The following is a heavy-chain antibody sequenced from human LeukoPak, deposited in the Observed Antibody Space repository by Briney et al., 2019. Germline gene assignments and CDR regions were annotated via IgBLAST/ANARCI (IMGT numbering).Heavy chain of an antibody. Sequence: GGSLRLSCAASGFTFSSYWMSWVRQAPGKGLEWVANIKRDGSERYYVDSVKGRFTISRDNAKNSLYLQMNNLRAVDTAVYYCARGPSGGNGFSYWGLGTLVTVSS. D-gene: IGHD2-15*01. CDR1: GFTFSSYW. CDR3: ARGPSGGNGFSY. J-gene: IGHJ4*02. V-gene: IGHV3-7*04. CDR2: IKRDGSER.